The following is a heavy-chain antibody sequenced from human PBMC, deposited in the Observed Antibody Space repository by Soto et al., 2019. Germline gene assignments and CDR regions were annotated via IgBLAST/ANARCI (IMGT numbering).Heavy chain of an antibody. Sequence: QVQLVESGGGVVQPGRSLRLSCAASGFTFSSYAMHWVRQAPGKGLEWVAVISYDGSNKYYADSVKGRFTISRDNSKNTLYLQMNSLRAEDTAVYYCARGHYDSRTPGRYWGQGTLVTVSS. V-gene: IGHV3-30-3*01. CDR3: ARGHYDSRTPGRY. CDR1: GFTFSSYA. J-gene: IGHJ4*02. D-gene: IGHD3-22*01. CDR2: ISYDGSNK.